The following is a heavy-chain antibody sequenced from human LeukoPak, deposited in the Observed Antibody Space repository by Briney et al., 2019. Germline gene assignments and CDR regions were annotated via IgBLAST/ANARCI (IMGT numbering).Heavy chain of an antibody. D-gene: IGHD3-22*01. V-gene: IGHV3-48*01. Sequence: GGSLRLSCAASGFTFSSYSLNWVRQAPGKGLEWVSYISSSSSIYYADSVKGRFTISRDNAKNSLYLQINSLRAEDTAVYYCARLVSSAHFDYWGQGTLVTVSS. J-gene: IGHJ4*02. CDR1: GFTFSSYS. CDR2: ISSSSSI. CDR3: ARLVSSAHFDY.